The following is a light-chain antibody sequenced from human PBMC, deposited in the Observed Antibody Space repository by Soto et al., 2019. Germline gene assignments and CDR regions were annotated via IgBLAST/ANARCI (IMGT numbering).Light chain of an antibody. CDR1: QSVSTSY. CDR3: QQYGNSRGT. CDR2: GAS. Sequence: DIVLTQSPGTLSLSPGDRATLSCRASQSVSTSYFAWYHQKPGQAPRLLIYGASSRATGIPDRFSGSGSGTDFTLTISGLEPEDFAVYYCQQYGNSRGTFGQGTKVEIK. V-gene: IGKV3-20*01. J-gene: IGKJ1*01.